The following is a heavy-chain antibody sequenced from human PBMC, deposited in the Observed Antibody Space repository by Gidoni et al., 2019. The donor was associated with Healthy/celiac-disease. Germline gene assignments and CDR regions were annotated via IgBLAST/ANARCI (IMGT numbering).Heavy chain of an antibody. V-gene: IGHV3-23*01. Sequence: EVQLLESGGGLVQPGGSLSLSWSASGFPFSSYAMSWVRQAPGKGLEWVSAISGSGGSTYYADSVKGRFTISRDNSKNTLYLQMNSLRAEDTAVYYCAKGLGEYFDYWGQGTLVTVSS. J-gene: IGHJ4*02. CDR3: AKGLGEYFDY. D-gene: IGHD3-16*01. CDR2: ISGSGGST. CDR1: GFPFSSYA.